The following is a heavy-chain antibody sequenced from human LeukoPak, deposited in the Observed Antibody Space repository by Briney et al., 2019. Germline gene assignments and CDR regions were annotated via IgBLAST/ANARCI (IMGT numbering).Heavy chain of an antibody. CDR1: GFTFRNYG. D-gene: IGHD5-24*01. J-gene: IGHJ4*02. CDR2: IGDDGTNK. Sequence: GGSLRLSCAASGFTFRNYGMHWVRQAPGKGLEWVAFIGDDGTNKNYADPVKGRFTISRDNSKNTLYLQMNSLRLEDTAVYYCSKDHGMSTIIWGQGTLVTVSS. V-gene: IGHV3-30*02. CDR3: SKDHGMSTII.